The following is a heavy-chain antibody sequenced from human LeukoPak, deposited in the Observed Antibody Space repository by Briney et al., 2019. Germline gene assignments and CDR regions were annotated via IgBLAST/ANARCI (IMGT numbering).Heavy chain of an antibody. J-gene: IGHJ4*02. CDR2: ISGSGGIT. D-gene: IGHD3-22*01. CDR1: GFTFSSYA. V-gene: IGHV3-23*01. Sequence: GGSLRLSCAASGFTFSSYAMSWVRQAPGKGLEWGSGISGSGGITYYADSVKGRFTISRDNSKNTLYLQMNSLRAEDTAVYYCAKVDSFDSSGYAYFDYWGQGTLVTVSS. CDR3: AKVDSFDSSGYAYFDY.